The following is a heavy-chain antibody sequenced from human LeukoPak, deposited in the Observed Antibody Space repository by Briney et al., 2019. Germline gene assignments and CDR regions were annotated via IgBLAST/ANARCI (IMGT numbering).Heavy chain of an antibody. J-gene: IGHJ3*02. Sequence: GGSLRLSCAASGFTVSSNYMSWVRQAPGKGLEWVSVIYSGGSTYYADSVKGRFTISRDNSKITLYLQMNSLRAEDTAVYYCARALGVTVREMDAFDIWGQGTMVTVSS. V-gene: IGHV3-66*01. D-gene: IGHD3-10*01. CDR3: ARALGVTVREMDAFDI. CDR2: IYSGGST. CDR1: GFTVSSNY.